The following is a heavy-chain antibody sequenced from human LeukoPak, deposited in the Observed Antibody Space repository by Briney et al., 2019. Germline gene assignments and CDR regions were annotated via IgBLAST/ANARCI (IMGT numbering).Heavy chain of an antibody. CDR2: ISGSGGST. V-gene: IGHV3-23*01. J-gene: IGHJ4*02. CDR3: AKVQRLRFLEWLSFDY. Sequence: GGSLRLSCAASGFTFSNYAMSWVRQAPGKGLEWVSAISGSGGSTYYADSVKGRFTISRDNSKNTLYLQMNSLRAEDTAVYYCAKVQRLRFLEWLSFDYWGQGTLVTVSS. CDR1: GFTFSNYA. D-gene: IGHD3-3*01.